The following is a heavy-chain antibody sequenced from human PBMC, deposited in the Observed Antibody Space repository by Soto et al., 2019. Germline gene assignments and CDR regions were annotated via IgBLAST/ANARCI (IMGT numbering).Heavy chain of an antibody. CDR3: TRKTYYYGSGSYGSYGMDV. J-gene: IGHJ6*02. V-gene: IGHV3-49*03. CDR2: IRSKAYGGTT. Sequence: GGSLRLSCTASGFTFGDYAISWFRQAPGKGLEWVGFIRSKAYGGTTEYAASVKGRFTISRDDSKSIAYLQMNSLKTEDTAVYYCTRKTYYYGSGSYGSYGMDVWGQGTTVTVSS. D-gene: IGHD3-10*01. CDR1: GFTFGDYA.